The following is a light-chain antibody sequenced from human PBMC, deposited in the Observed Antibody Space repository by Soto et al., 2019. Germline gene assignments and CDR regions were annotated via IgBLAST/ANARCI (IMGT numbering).Light chain of an antibody. J-gene: IGKJ1*01. CDR1: QSISSN. CDR3: QHYYNWPRT. Sequence: EIVMTQSPATLSVSPGERATLSCRASQSISSNLAWYQQKPGQAPRLLIFGASTRATGTPARFSGSGSGTEFTLTISSLQSEDFAVYYCQHYYNWPRTFGQGTRWIS. CDR2: GAS. V-gene: IGKV3-15*01.